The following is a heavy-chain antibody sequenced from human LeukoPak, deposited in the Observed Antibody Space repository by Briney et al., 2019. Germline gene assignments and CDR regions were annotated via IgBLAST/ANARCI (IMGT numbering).Heavy chain of an antibody. V-gene: IGHV1-2*02. Sequence: ASVKVSCKASGYTFTGYYLHWVRQAPGQGLEWMGWINPNSGGTSSAQKFQGRVTMTWDTSISTAYMDLNRLTSDDTALYYCARDHHDISRNYDFTYVWGQGTLVTVSS. J-gene: IGHJ4*02. CDR1: GYTFTGYY. CDR3: ARDHHDISRNYDFTYV. D-gene: IGHD3/OR15-3a*01. CDR2: INPNSGGT.